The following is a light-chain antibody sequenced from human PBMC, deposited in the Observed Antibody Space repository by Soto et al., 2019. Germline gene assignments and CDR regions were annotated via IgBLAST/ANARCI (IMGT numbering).Light chain of an antibody. CDR2: AAS. Sequence: AIQLTQSPSSLSASVGDSISITCRASQGIGTDLGWYQQTPGKAPKLLIYAASKLHTGVPSNFSGSRSGTDFTLTISNLQPDDFATYYCLQNYNFPWTFGHGTKVEIK. J-gene: IGKJ1*01. CDR1: QGIGTD. CDR3: LQNYNFPWT. V-gene: IGKV1-6*01.